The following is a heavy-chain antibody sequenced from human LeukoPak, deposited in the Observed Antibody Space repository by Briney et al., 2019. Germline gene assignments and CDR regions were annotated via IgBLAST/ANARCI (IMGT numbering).Heavy chain of an antibody. V-gene: IGHV1-2*06. CDR1: GYTFIDYY. Sequence: ASVKVSCKASGYTFIDYYIHWLRQAPGQGLEWMGRINPNIPNTDDTDYAQNFQGRVTMTRDTSISTSFMELSRLTSDDTAMYYCARDLPSTSNWELDYWGQGTLVTVSS. CDR3: ARDLPSTSNWELDY. CDR2: INPNIPNTDDT. D-gene: IGHD7-27*01. J-gene: IGHJ4*02.